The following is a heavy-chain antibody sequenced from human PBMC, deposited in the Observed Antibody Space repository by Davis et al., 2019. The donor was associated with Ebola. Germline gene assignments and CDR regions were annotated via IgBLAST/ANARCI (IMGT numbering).Heavy chain of an antibody. CDR2: INPKSGGT. CDR3: TRRINVIQGVIWWFDP. V-gene: IGHV1-2*02. Sequence: LEWMGWINPKSGGTNYAQKFQGRVTMTRDTSISTAYMELSRLRSDDTAVYYCTRRINVIQGVIWWFDPWGQGTLVTVSS. J-gene: IGHJ5*02. D-gene: IGHD3-10*01.